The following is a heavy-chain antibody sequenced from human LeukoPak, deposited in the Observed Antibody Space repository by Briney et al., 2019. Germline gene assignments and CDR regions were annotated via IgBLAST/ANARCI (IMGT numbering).Heavy chain of an antibody. V-gene: IGHV4-39*07. J-gene: IGHJ4*02. CDR1: GGSISSSSYY. D-gene: IGHD5-24*01. Sequence: PSETLSLTCTVSGGSISSSSYYWGWIRQPPGKGLEWIGSIYYSGSTYYNPSLKSRVTISVDTSKNQFSLKLSSVTAADMAVYYCARDSKQMATINYWGQGTLVTVSS. CDR3: ARDSKQMATINY. CDR2: IYYSGST.